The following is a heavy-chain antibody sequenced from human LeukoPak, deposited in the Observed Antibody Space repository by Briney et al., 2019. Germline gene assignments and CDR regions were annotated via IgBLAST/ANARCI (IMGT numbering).Heavy chain of an antibody. CDR3: ARAVQLLEAFDI. D-gene: IGHD2-2*01. Sequence: PSETLSLTCTVSGGSISSGSYYWSWIRQPAGKGLEWIGRIYTSGSTNYNPSLKSRVTISVDTSKNQFSLKLSSVTAADTAVYYCARAVQLLEAFDIWGQGTMVTVSS. V-gene: IGHV4-61*02. J-gene: IGHJ3*02. CDR1: GGSISSGSYY. CDR2: IYTSGST.